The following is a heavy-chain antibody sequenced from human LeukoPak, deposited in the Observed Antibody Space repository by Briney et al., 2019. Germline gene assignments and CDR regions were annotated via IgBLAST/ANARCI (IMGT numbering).Heavy chain of an antibody. CDR1: GFSVSKNY. CDR2: IYSGGTT. J-gene: IGHJ4*02. V-gene: IGHV3-66*01. D-gene: IGHD6-13*01. Sequence: GGSLRLSCAASGFSVSKNYLTWVRQAPGKGLEWVSVIYSGGTTYYADSVKGRFTISRDNSKNTLYLQMNSLRAEDTAVYYCAKQAAVGTVPPFDYWGQGTLVTVSS. CDR3: AKQAAVGTVPPFDY.